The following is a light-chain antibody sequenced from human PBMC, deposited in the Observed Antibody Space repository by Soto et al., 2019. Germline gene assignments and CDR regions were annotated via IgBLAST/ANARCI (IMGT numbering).Light chain of an antibody. CDR1: QSVLYSSNNKNY. V-gene: IGKV4-1*01. Sequence: DIVMTQSPDSLAVSLGERATINCKSSQSVLYSSNNKNYLAWYQQKPRQPPRLLIHWASTRESGVPDRFSGSGSGTDFTLTSSSLQAEDVAVYYCQQYYTTPRTFGQGTKVEIK. CDR2: WAS. J-gene: IGKJ1*01. CDR3: QQYYTTPRT.